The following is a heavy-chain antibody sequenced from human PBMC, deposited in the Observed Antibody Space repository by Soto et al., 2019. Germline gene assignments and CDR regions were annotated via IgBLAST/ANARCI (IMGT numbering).Heavy chain of an antibody. CDR1: GGTFSSYA. Sequence: ASVKVSCKASGGTFSSYAISWVRQAPGQGLEWMGGIIPILGIANYAQKFQGRVTMITDTSTSTAYMELRSMRSDDTAVYYCARAANYDFWSGYYYYYYGMDVWGQGTTVTVSS. D-gene: IGHD3-3*01. CDR3: ARAANYDFWSGYYYYYYGMDV. V-gene: IGHV1-69*10. J-gene: IGHJ6*02. CDR2: IIPILGIA.